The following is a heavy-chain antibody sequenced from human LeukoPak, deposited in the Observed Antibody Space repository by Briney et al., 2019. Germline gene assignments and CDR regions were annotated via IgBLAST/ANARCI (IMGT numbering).Heavy chain of an antibody. J-gene: IGHJ4*02. Sequence: SETLSLTCTVSGGSISPYFWSWIRQPPGKGLEWIGYISYTGSTNYNPSLKSRVTMSVDTSKNQFSLNLTSVTAADSAVYYCARARGRLLLIDYWGQGTLVTVSS. CDR1: GGSISPYF. V-gene: IGHV4-59*12. CDR2: ISYTGST. CDR3: ARARGRLLLIDY. D-gene: IGHD2-15*01.